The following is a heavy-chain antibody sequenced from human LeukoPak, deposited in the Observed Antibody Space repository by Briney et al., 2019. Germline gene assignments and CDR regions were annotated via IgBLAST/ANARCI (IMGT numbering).Heavy chain of an antibody. CDR2: IIPIFGTA. V-gene: IGHV1-69*13. J-gene: IGHJ4*02. CDR1: GGTFSSYA. Sequence: GASVKVSCKASGGTFSSYAISWVRQAPGQGLEWMGGIIPIFGTANYAQEFQGRVTITADESTSTAYMELSSLRSEDTAVYYCATALGATNIGVYWGQETLVTVSS. CDR3: ATALGATNIGVY. D-gene: IGHD1-26*01.